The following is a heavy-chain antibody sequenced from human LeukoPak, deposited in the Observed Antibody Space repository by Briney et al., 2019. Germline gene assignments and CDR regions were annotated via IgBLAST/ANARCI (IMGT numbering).Heavy chain of an antibody. CDR3: AKDLYYDSSGYQGFPFD. CDR1: GGSISSYY. Sequence: PSETLSLTCTVSGGSISSYYWSWVRQPPGKGLEWIGYIFYNGDTKYDPSLKSRVTISLDTSKNKFSLNLSSVTAADTAVYYCAKDLYYDSSGYQGFPFDWGQGTLVTVSS. CDR2: IFYNGDT. J-gene: IGHJ4*02. V-gene: IGHV4-59*12. D-gene: IGHD3-22*01.